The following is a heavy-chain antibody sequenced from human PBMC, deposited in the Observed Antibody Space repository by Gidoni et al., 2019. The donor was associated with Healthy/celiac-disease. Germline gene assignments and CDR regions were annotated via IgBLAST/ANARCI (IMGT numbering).Heavy chain of an antibody. Sequence: QVQLVESGGGLVKPGGSLRLSCAASGFTFSDYYMSWIRQAPGKGLEWVSYISSSSSYTNYADSVKGRFTISRDNAKNSLYLQMNSLRAEDTAVYYCARGVYGDYPPAGENVAFDIWGQGTMATVSS. CDR2: ISSSSSYT. CDR1: GFTFSDYY. D-gene: IGHD4-17*01. J-gene: IGHJ3*02. V-gene: IGHV3-11*05. CDR3: ARGVYGDYPPAGENVAFDI.